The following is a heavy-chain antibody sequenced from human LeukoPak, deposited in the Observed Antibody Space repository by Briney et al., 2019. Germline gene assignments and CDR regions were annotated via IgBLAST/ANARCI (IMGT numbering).Heavy chain of an antibody. J-gene: IGHJ4*02. D-gene: IGHD3-16*02. CDR1: GGSIDSTNW. V-gene: IGHV4/OR15-8*01. CDR3: ARSHDHLWGNYPDY. Sequence: SETLSLTCDVSGGSIDSTNWWNWVRQPPGKGLEWIGEIHHDGRINYNPSLKSRVTLSVDKSKNQFSLRLNSVTAADTAMYYCARSHDHLWGNYPDYWGQGTLVAVSS. CDR2: IHHDGRI.